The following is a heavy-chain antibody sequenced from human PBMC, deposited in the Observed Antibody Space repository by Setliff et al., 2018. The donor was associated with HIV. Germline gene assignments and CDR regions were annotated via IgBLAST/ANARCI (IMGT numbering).Heavy chain of an antibody. D-gene: IGHD5-12*01. V-gene: IGHV1-18*01. CDR3: ARGKTWLRFLDY. J-gene: IGHJ4*02. CDR2: INTHSGYT. CDR1: GYTSNNYG. Sequence: ASVKVSCKASGYTSNNYGISWVRQAPGQGLEWMGWINTHSGYTNYAQNAQGRFTVTMDTSTSTAYMELRSLKSDDTAVYYCARGKTWLRFLDYWGQGTLVTVSS.